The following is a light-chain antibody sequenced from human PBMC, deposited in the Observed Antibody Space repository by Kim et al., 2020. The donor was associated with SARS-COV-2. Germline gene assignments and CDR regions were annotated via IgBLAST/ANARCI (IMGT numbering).Light chain of an antibody. CDR3: ATGDDSLDGWV. J-gene: IGLJ3*02. Sequence: GRRVTIPCSATISTLGGNSVDWYLRFPGPGPKLIIFTTFGRPSWVPDRFSGSKSAASASLAISGLRSENEADYYCATGDDSLDGWVFGGGTQLTVL. V-gene: IGLV1-47*01. CDR2: TTF. CDR1: ISTLGGNS.